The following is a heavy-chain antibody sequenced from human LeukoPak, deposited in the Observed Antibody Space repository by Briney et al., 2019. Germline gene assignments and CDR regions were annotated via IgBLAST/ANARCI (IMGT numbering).Heavy chain of an antibody. CDR2: ISYDGSNK. CDR3: ATSTDADAFDI. J-gene: IGHJ3*02. Sequence: GGSLRLSCAASGFTFSSYAMHWVRQAPGKGLEWVAVISYDGSNKYYVDSVKGRFTISRDNSKNTLYLQMNSLRAEDAAVYYCATSTDADAFDIWGQGTMVTVSS. D-gene: IGHD2-2*01. V-gene: IGHV3-30-3*01. CDR1: GFTFSSYA.